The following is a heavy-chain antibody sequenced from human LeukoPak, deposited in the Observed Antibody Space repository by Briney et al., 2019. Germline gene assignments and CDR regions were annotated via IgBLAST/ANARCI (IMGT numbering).Heavy chain of an antibody. CDR2: IYYSGST. D-gene: IGHD3-16*01. CDR1: GGSISSGGYY. CDR3: ARDGGRYFDY. J-gene: IGHJ4*02. Sequence: SQTLSLTCTVSGGSISSGGYYWSWIRQHPGKGLEWVGYIYYSGSTYYNPSLKSRITISVDTSKNQFSLKLSSVTAADTAVYYRARDGGRYFDYWGQGTLITVSS. V-gene: IGHV4-31*03.